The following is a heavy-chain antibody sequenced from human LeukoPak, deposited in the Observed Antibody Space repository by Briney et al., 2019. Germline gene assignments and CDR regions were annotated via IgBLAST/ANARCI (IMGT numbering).Heavy chain of an antibody. CDR2: ISFGGSTT. CDR3: AKTLTMGGGAVADPFDY. Sequence: GGSLRLSCAASGFSFNNYAMSWVRQAPGKGLEWVSGISFGGSTTYYADSVKGRFTISRDNSKNTLYMQMNSLRAEDTAAYYCAKTLTMGGGAVADPFDYWGQGTLVTVSS. D-gene: IGHD6-19*01. V-gene: IGHV3-23*01. CDR1: GFSFNNYA. J-gene: IGHJ4*02.